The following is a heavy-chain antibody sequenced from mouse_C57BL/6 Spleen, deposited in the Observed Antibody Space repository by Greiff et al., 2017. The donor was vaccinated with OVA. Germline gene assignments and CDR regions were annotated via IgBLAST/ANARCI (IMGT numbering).Heavy chain of an antibody. D-gene: IGHD2-5*01. Sequence: QVQLKESGAELVRPGTSVKVSCKASGYAFTNYLIEWVKQRPGQGLEWIGVINPGSGGTNYTEKFKGKATLTADKSSSTAYMQLSSLTSEDSAVYFCARDGGYSNSYWYFDVWGTGTTVTGSS. V-gene: IGHV1-54*01. CDR3: ARDGGYSNSYWYFDV. CDR1: GYAFTNYL. J-gene: IGHJ1*03. CDR2: INPGSGGT.